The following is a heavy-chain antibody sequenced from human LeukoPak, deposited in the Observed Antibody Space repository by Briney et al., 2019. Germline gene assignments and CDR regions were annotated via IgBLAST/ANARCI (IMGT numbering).Heavy chain of an antibody. V-gene: IGHV3-7*05. CDR2: IKQDGSEK. Sequence: GGSLRLSCAASGFTFSSYWMSWARQAPGKGLEWVANIKQDGSEKYYVDSVKGRFTISRDNAKNSLYLQMNSLRAEDTAVYYCARDSSGYWVDAFDIWGQGTMVTVSS. D-gene: IGHD3-22*01. CDR1: GFTFSSYW. CDR3: ARDSSGYWVDAFDI. J-gene: IGHJ3*02.